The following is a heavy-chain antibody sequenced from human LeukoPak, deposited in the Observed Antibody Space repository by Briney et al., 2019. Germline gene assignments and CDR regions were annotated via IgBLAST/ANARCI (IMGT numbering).Heavy chain of an antibody. V-gene: IGHV4-59*11. CDR1: GGSISSHY. J-gene: IGHJ4*02. CDR2: IYYSGST. CDR3: ARGSGGGSYLDY. Sequence: SETLSLTCTVSGGSISSHYWSWIRQPPGKRLEWIGYIYYSGSTNYNPSLKSRVTISVDTSKNQFSLKLSSVTAADTAVYYCARGSGGGSYLDYWGQGTLVTVSS. D-gene: IGHD3-16*01.